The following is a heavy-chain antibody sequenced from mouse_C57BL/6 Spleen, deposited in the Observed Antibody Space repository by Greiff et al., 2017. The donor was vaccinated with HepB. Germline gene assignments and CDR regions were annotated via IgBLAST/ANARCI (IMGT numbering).Heavy chain of an antibody. V-gene: IGHV3-6*01. CDR2: ISYDGSN. CDR1: GYSITSGYY. J-gene: IGHJ4*01. CDR3: ARERLLRVDY. D-gene: IGHD2-3*01. Sequence: EVKLMESGPGLVKPSQSLSLTCSVTGYSITSGYYWNWIRQFPGNKLEWMGCISYDGSNNYNPSLKNRISITRDTSKNQFFLKLNSVTTEDTATYYCARERLLRVDYWGQGTSVTVSS.